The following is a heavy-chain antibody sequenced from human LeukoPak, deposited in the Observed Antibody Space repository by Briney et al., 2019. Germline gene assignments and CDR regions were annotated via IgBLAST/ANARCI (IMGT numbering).Heavy chain of an antibody. D-gene: IGHD4-17*01. CDR3: AREGGQDGDYVRV. CDR1: GFTFSSYS. J-gene: IGHJ4*02. Sequence: LRLSCAASGFTFSSYSMNWVRQAPGKGLEWIGYIYYSGSTYYNPSLKSRVTISVDTSKNQFSLKLSSVTAADTAVYYCAREGGQDGDYVRVWGQGTLVTVSS. CDR2: IYYSGST. V-gene: IGHV4-30-4*08.